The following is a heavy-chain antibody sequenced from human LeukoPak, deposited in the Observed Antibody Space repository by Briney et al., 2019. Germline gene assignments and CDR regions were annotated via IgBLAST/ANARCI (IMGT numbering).Heavy chain of an antibody. J-gene: IGHJ4*02. CDR3: AKRADDFWSGYYTGRGYGGLDC. D-gene: IGHD3-3*01. V-gene: IGHV3-23*01. CDR1: GFTFSSYA. Sequence: GASLRLSCAASGFTFSSYAMGWVRQAPGKGLEWVSGIGGSGGSTFYADSVKGRFTISRDNSKNTLYLQMNSLRAEDTAVYYCAKRADDFWSGYYTGRGYGGLDCWGQGTLVTVSS. CDR2: IGGSGGST.